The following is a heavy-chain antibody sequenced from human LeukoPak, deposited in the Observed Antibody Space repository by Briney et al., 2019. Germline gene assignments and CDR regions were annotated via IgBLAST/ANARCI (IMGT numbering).Heavy chain of an antibody. Sequence: SETLSLTCTVSGGSISSYYWSWIRQPPGKGLEWIGYIYYSGSTNYNPSLKSRVTISVDTSKNQFSPKLSSVTAADTAVYYCARAPEAVAGTGAFDIWGQGTMVTVSS. D-gene: IGHD6-19*01. CDR2: IYYSGST. J-gene: IGHJ3*02. CDR3: ARAPEAVAGTGAFDI. V-gene: IGHV4-59*01. CDR1: GGSISSYY.